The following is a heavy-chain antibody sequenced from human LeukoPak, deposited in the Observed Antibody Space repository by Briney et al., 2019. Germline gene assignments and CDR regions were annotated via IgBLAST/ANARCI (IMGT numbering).Heavy chain of an antibody. D-gene: IGHD3-3*01. V-gene: IGHV3-7*01. CDR2: INQDRSEK. J-gene: IGHJ4*02. CDR1: GFSFSSYW. Sequence: GGSLRLSCAASGFSFSSYWMSWVRQAPGRGLEWVANINQDRSEKNYVDSVKGRFTISRDNARNSLDLQMNSLRVEDTAVYYCAKADHYDFWSGYPDYWGQGTLVTVSS. CDR3: AKADHYDFWSGYPDY.